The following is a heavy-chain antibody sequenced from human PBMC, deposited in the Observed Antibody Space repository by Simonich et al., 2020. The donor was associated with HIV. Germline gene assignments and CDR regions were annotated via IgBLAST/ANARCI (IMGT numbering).Heavy chain of an antibody. D-gene: IGHD7-27*01. J-gene: IGHJ4*02. V-gene: IGHV4-34*01. CDR1: GGSFNGYY. Sequence: QVQLQQWGAGLLKPSETLSLTCAVYGGSFNGYYWSWIRQSPERGRQWIGEINHSGITNYNPSLMGRVTISVDTSKNQFSLKMRSLIAADTAVYYCARGRSPPRTGVLDSWGQGTQVIVSS. CDR3: ARGRSPPRTGVLDS. CDR2: INHSGIT.